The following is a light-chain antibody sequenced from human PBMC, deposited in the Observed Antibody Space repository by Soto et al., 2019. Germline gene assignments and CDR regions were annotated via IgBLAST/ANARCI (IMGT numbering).Light chain of an antibody. J-gene: IGKJ1*01. V-gene: IGKV1-5*03. Sequence: DIQMTQSPSTLSASVGDRVTITCRASQSISSWLAWYQQKPGKAPKLLIYKASSLESGGPSRFSGSGSGTEFTLTNSCLQTADFATYYCQQYNSYWTVGQGTKVDIK. CDR2: KAS. CDR3: QQYNSYWT. CDR1: QSISSW.